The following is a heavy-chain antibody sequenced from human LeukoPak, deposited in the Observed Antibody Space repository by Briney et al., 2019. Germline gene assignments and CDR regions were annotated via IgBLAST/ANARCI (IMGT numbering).Heavy chain of an antibody. Sequence: PGGSLTLSCVASGFTFSSYAMSWVRETPAGGLEWVSSLRGNGDAFYADSVKGRFTLSRDESRNTVYLQLNKLRVEDTAIYYCAKASWVSTADAVLWGQGTVVTVSS. CDR1: GFTFSSYA. J-gene: IGHJ4*02. D-gene: IGHD3-16*01. CDR2: LRGNGDA. V-gene: IGHV3-23*01. CDR3: AKASWVSTADAVL.